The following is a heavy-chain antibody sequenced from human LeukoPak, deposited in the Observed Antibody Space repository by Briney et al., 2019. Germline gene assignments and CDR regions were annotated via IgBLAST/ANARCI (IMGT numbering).Heavy chain of an antibody. CDR2: IYYSGST. Sequence: PSETLSLTCTVSGGSISSYYWSWIRQPPGKGLEWIGYIYYSGSTNYNPSLKSRVTISVDTSKNQFSLKLSSVTAADTAVYYCARQSRGYSVCSEFDYWGQGTPVTVSS. D-gene: IGHD5/OR15-5a*01. CDR3: ARQSRGYSVCSEFDY. CDR1: GGSISSYY. J-gene: IGHJ4*02. V-gene: IGHV4-59*08.